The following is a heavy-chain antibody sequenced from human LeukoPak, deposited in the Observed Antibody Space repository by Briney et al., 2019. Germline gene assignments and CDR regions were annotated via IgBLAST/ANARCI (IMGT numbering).Heavy chain of an antibody. Sequence: GSLRLSFAASGFTFSSYAVHWVRQPPGKGLEWIGYIYYSGSTYYNPSLKSRVTISVDTSKNQFSLKLSSVTAADTAVYYCASSGGAAAYYWGQGTLVTVSS. CDR1: GFTFSSYA. CDR3: ASSGGAAAYY. CDR2: IYYSGST. V-gene: IGHV4-59*12. D-gene: IGHD6-13*01. J-gene: IGHJ4*02.